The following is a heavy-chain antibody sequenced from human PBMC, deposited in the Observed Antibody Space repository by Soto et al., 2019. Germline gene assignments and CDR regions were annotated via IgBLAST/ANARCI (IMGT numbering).Heavy chain of an antibody. CDR1: GGTFSSYA. Sequence: ASVKVSCKASGGTFSSYAISWVRQAPGQGLKWMGGIIPIFGTANYAQKFQGRVTITADESTSTAYMELSSLRSEDTAVYYCATGGGYGDYVFHYYGMDVWGQGTTVTVSS. CDR3: ATGGGYGDYVFHYYGMDV. D-gene: IGHD4-17*01. CDR2: IIPIFGTA. J-gene: IGHJ6*02. V-gene: IGHV1-69*13.